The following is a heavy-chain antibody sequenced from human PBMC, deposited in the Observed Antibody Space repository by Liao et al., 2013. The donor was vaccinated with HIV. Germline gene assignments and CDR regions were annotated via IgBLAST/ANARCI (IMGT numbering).Heavy chain of an antibody. CDR3: ARAGLYYNFWSGYSTIQAFDI. J-gene: IGHJ3*02. Sequence: QLQLQESGPGLVKPSETLSLTCTVSGGSISTTTYYWNWIRQPPGKGLEWVGSIYYSGSTYYNPSLKSRLTISLDTSKNQFSLNLSSVTAADTAVYYCARAGLYYNFWSGYSTIQAFDIWGQGTVVTVSS. D-gene: IGHD3-3*01. CDR1: GGSISTTTYY. CDR2: IYYSGST. V-gene: IGHV4-39*07.